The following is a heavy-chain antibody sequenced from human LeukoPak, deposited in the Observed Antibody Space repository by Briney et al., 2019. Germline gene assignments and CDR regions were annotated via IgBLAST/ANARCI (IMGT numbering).Heavy chain of an antibody. Sequence: GGSLRLSCAASGFTVSSNHMNWVRQAPGKGLEWVSIIYSGGSTYYADSVKGRFTISRDNSKNTLYLQMNSLTAEDTAVYYCARWDSSGYHKYYFDYWGQGTLVTVSS. CDR2: IYSGGST. J-gene: IGHJ4*02. V-gene: IGHV3-53*01. CDR1: GFTVSSNH. D-gene: IGHD3-22*01. CDR3: ARWDSSGYHKYYFDY.